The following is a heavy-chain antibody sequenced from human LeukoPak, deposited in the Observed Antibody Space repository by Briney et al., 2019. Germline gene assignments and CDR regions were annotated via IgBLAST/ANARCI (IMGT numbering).Heavy chain of an antibody. D-gene: IGHD1-1*01. V-gene: IGHV3-30*02. Sequence: PGGSLRLSCAASRFTFSSYGMHWVRQAPGKGLEWVAYIQYDGSNEQYADSVKGRFTISRDNSKNTLYLQMNSLRAEDTAVYYCAKEGGERGTVPYYFDYWGQGTLVTVSS. CDR1: RFTFSSYG. J-gene: IGHJ4*02. CDR3: AKEGGERGTVPYYFDY. CDR2: IQYDGSNE.